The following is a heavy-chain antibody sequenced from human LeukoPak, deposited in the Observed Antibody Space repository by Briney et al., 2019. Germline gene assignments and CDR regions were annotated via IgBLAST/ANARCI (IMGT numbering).Heavy chain of an antibody. CDR1: GDSISRYS. CDR3: ARQFSYYDILTTYYRPSWFDP. D-gene: IGHD3-9*01. V-gene: IGHV4-59*08. Sequence: SETLSLTCTVSGDSISRYSLSWIRLPPGKGLEWIGYVYSSGTINYNPSLKSRVTISMDTSRNQFSLKLSSVTAADTAVYYCARQFSYYDILTTYYRPSWFDPWGQGTLVTVSS. J-gene: IGHJ5*02. CDR2: VYSSGTI.